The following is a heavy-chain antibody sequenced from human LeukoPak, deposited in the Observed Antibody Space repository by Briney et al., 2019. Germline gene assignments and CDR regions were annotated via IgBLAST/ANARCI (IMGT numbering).Heavy chain of an antibody. CDR1: GFTFSSYA. D-gene: IGHD3-22*01. Sequence: QSGGSLRLSCAASGFTFSSYAMSWVRQAPGKGLEWVSAISGSGGSTYYADSVKGRFTISRGNSKNTLYLQMNSLRAEDTAVYYCAKGLYYYDSSGITVDWGQGTLVTVSS. CDR3: AKGLYYYDSSGITVD. J-gene: IGHJ4*02. V-gene: IGHV3-23*01. CDR2: ISGSGGST.